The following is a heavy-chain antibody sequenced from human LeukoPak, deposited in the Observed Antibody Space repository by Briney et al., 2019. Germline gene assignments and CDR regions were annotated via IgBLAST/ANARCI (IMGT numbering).Heavy chain of an antibody. D-gene: IGHD3-10*01. CDR2: IYHGGTT. V-gene: IGHV4-39*01. CDR3: ARSDGYGLVGI. Sequence: SETLSLTCTVSGGSISRSTYYWGWIRQPPGKGLEWIGSIYHGGTTYYNPSLKSRVTISVDTSKNQFSLKVSSVTAADTAIYYCARSDGYGLVGIWGQGTMVTVSS. J-gene: IGHJ3*02. CDR1: GGSISRSTYY.